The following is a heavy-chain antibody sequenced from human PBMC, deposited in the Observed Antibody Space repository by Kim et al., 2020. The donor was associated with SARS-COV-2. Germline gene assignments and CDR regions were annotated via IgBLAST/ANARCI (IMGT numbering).Heavy chain of an antibody. CDR3: SRVVMTAIRQGYCDY. V-gene: IGHV4-39*01. J-gene: IGHJ4*02. CDR1: GGSISSSNYY. Sequence: SETLSLTCTVSGGSISSSNYYWDWIRQAPGKGLEWIGSIFFGGNTYYNPSLKSRVTISVDTSKNQFFLKLRSVTAGDTAVYYCSRVVMTAIRQGYCDYWGQGTPVTVSS. D-gene: IGHD2-21*02. CDR2: IFFGGNT.